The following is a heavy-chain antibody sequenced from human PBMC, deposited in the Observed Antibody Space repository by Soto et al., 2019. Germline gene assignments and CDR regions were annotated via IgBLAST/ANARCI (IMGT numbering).Heavy chain of an antibody. J-gene: IGHJ6*02. CDR1: GGSISSCGHS. CDR3: ARDKLNCCGMDV. D-gene: IGHD1-1*01. Sequence: PSETLSLTCAVSGGSISSCGHSWRWIRQPPGKGLEWIGYIYYSGSTYYNPSLKSRVTISVDTSENQFSLKLSSVTAADTAVYYCARDKLNCCGMDVWGQGTTVTVSS. CDR2: IYYSGST. V-gene: IGHV4-30-4*01.